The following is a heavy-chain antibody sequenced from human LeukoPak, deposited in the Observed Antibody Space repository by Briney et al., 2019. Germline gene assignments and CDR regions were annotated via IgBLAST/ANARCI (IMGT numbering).Heavy chain of an antibody. V-gene: IGHV4-39*01. CDR3: ARGSRGYSYG. J-gene: IGHJ4*02. CDR2: IYDSGST. Sequence: SETLSLTCTVSGGSIRSSYYYWGWIRQPPGKGLEWIGSIYDSGSTYYNPSLKSRVTISVDTSKNQFSLKLNSVTAADTAVYYCARGSRGYSYGWGQGTLVTVSS. D-gene: IGHD5-18*01. CDR1: GGSIRSSYYY.